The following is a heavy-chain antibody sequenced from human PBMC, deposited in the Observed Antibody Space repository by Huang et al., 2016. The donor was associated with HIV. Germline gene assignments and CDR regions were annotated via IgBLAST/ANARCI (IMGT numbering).Heavy chain of an antibody. CDR2: ISADNGDT. V-gene: IGHV1-18*04. CDR3: ASPNPSGSHYWGLDY. CDR1: GNTFANYG. J-gene: IGHJ4*02. D-gene: IGHD3-22*01. Sequence: QVSLMQSGAEVKKPGASVKVSCKASGNTFANYGFSWVRQAPGQGLGWLGGISADNGDTNYAQKFQGRDTMTTDTSRSTACLDLRSLRSDDTAIYFCASPNPSGSHYWGLDYWGQGTLVTVSS.